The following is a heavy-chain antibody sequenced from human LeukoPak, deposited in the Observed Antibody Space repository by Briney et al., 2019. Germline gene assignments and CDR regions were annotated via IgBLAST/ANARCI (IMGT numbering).Heavy chain of an antibody. D-gene: IGHD2-21*02. CDR3: AKDLDGVVVTASQDY. Sequence: GALRLSCAASGFTFSSYWMSWVRQAPGKGLEWVANIKQDGSEKYYVDSVKGRFTISRDNSKNTLYLQMNSLRAEDTAVYYCAKDLDGVVVTASQDYWGQGTLVTVSS. CDR2: IKQDGSEK. CDR1: GFTFSSYW. V-gene: IGHV3-7*03. J-gene: IGHJ4*02.